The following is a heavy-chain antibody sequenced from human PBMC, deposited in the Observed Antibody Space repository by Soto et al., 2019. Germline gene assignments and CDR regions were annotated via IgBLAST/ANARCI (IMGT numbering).Heavy chain of an antibody. D-gene: IGHD2-8*01. J-gene: IGHJ6*02. CDR1: GYSFTDDH. CDR3: ARGDSTDCSNGVCPFFYNHDMHV. Sequence: ASVKVSCKASGYSFTDDHIHWVRRAPGQGLEWLGRINPKSGGTSTAQKFQGWVTMTTDTSISTASMELTRLTSDATAIHYCARGDSTDCSNGVCPFFYNHDMHVCGQATTVTVSS. CDR2: INPKSGGT. V-gene: IGHV1-2*04.